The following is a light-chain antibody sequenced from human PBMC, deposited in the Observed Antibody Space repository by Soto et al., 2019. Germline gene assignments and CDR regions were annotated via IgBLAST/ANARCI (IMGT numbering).Light chain of an antibody. J-gene: IGKJ5*01. CDR2: DTS. CDR3: QQRSNWPL. Sequence: EIVLTQSPATLSLSPGERATLSFRASQTVSSYVAWYQQRPGQAPRLLIYDTSNRATGIPARFSGRGSGADFTLTISSLEPEDFAVYYCQQRSNWPLFGQGTRLEIK. V-gene: IGKV3-11*01. CDR1: QTVSSY.